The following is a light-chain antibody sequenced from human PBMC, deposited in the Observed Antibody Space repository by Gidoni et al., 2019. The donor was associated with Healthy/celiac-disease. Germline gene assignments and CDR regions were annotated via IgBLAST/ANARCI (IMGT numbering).Light chain of an antibody. CDR1: SSDVGSYNL. J-gene: IGLJ1*01. CDR3: CSYAGSSSYV. CDR2: EVS. Sequence: QSALTHPASVSGSPGQSITISCPGTSSDVGSYNLVSWYQQHPGKAPKLMIYEVSERPSGVSNRFSGSKSGNTASLTISGLQAEDEADYYCCSYAGSSSYVFGTGTKVTVL. V-gene: IGLV2-23*02.